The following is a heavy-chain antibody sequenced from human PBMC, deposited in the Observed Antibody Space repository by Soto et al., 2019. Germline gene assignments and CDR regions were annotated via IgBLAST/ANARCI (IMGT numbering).Heavy chain of an antibody. CDR3: ARGGSSSCHNWFDS. J-gene: IGHJ5*01. Sequence: SETLSLTCTVSGGSINSYYWSWIRQPPGKGLEWIGYIYYSGSTNYNPSLKSRVTISVDTSKNQFSLKLSSVTAADTAVYYCARGGSSSCHNWFDSWGQGTLVTVSS. CDR2: IYYSGST. V-gene: IGHV4-59*01. CDR1: GGSINSYY. D-gene: IGHD6-6*01.